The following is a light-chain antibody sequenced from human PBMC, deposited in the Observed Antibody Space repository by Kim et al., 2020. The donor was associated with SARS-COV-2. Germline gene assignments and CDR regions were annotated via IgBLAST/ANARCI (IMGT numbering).Light chain of an antibody. J-gene: IGKJ1*01. CDR3: QKYNSAPQT. CDR2: GAS. CDR1: QGISNY. V-gene: IGKV1-27*01. Sequence: ASVGDRVTITCRASQGISNYLAWYQQKPGEIPKVLIYGASTVQSGVPSRFSGSGSGTDFTLTITSLPPEDVATYYCQKYNSAPQTFGQGTKVDIK.